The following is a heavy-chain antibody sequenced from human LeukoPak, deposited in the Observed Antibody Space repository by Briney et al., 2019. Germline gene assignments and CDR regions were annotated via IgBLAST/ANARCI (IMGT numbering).Heavy chain of an antibody. CDR2: IGFDESNE. CDR1: GFTFSSYD. D-gene: IGHD4-23*01. V-gene: IGHV3-30*03. CDR3: ASGSGGGNLYFDY. J-gene: IGHJ4*02. Sequence: QPGRSLRLSCAASGFTFSSYDMHWVRQAPGKGLEWVAVIGFDESNEYYADSVKGRFTISRDNSKNTLYLQMNSLRAEDTAVYYCASGSGGGNLYFDYWGQGILVTVSS.